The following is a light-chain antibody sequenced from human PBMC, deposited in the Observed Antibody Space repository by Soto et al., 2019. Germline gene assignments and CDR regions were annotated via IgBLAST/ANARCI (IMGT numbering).Light chain of an antibody. Sequence: EIVLTQSPGTLSLSPGERATLSCRASQSVSSSYLAWYQQKPGQAPRLLIYDASNRATGIPARFSGSGSGTDFTLTISRLEPEDFAVHYCQQRSNWPAITFGPGTRLEIK. CDR2: DAS. CDR3: QQRSNWPAIT. CDR1: QSVSSSY. J-gene: IGKJ5*01. V-gene: IGKV3D-20*02.